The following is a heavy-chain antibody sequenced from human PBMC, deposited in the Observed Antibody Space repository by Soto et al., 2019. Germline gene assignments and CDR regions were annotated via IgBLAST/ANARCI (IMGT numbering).Heavy chain of an antibody. Sequence: PSETLSLTCTVSGGSISSYYWSWIRQPPGKGLEWIGYIYYSGSTYYNPSLKSRVTISVDTSKSQFSLELSSVTAADTAVYYCARSDGRYWGQGTLVTVSS. CDR1: GGSISSYY. CDR2: IYYSGST. V-gene: IGHV4-59*12. CDR3: ARSDGRY. J-gene: IGHJ4*02.